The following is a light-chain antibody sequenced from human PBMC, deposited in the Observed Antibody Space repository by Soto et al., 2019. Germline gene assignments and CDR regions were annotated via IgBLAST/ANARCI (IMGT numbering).Light chain of an antibody. J-gene: IGLJ2*01. CDR3: AVWDDSLNDVL. V-gene: IGLV2-23*01. CDR1: SSDLGNHNL. CDR2: EAF. Sequence: QSALTQPASVSGSPGQSITISCTGTSSDLGNHNLVSWYQQYPGKAPTLMIYEAFKRPSGVSHRFSGSKSGNTASLTISGLQAEDEADYYCAVWDDSLNDVLFGGGTKLTVL.